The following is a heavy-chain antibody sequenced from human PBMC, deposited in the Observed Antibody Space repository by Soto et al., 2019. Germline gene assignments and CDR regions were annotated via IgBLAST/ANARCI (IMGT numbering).Heavy chain of an antibody. CDR3: ARDQRNAAAAGGGGQYYYYYGMDV. J-gene: IGHJ6*02. V-gene: IGHV1-69*13. CDR2: IIPIFGTA. CDR1: GGTFSSYA. Sequence: GASVKVSCKASGGTFSSYAISWVRQAPGQGLEWMGGIIPIFGTANYAQKFQGRVTITADESTSTAYMELSSLRSEDTAVYYCARDQRNAAAAGGGGQYYYYYGMDVWGQGTTVTVSS. D-gene: IGHD6-13*01.